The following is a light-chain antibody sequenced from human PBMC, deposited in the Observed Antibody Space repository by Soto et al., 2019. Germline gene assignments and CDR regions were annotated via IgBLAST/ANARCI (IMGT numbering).Light chain of an antibody. V-gene: IGLV2-8*01. J-gene: IGLJ2*01. Sequence: QSALTQPPSASGSPGQSVTLSCTGSSSDVGGYEHVSWYQPHPGRVPKPLIDDVSKRLSGVPDRFSGSKSGNTASLTVSGLQAEDEAADYCSSDAGSDNMIFGGGTKVTVL. CDR1: SSDVGGYEH. CDR2: DVS. CDR3: SSDAGSDNMI.